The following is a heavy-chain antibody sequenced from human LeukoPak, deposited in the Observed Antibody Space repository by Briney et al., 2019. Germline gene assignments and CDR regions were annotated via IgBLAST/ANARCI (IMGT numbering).Heavy chain of an antibody. V-gene: IGHV4-59*08. J-gene: IGHJ5*02. CDR3: ATHGITAVNWFDP. CDR1: GGSISSYF. Sequence: SETLSLTCTVSGGSISSYFWSWIRQPPGKGLEWIGYIYNSGSTNYNPSLKSRVTISVDTSKNQFSLRLSSVTAADTAVYYCATHGITAVNWFDPWGQGTLVTVSS. D-gene: IGHD6-13*01. CDR2: IYNSGST.